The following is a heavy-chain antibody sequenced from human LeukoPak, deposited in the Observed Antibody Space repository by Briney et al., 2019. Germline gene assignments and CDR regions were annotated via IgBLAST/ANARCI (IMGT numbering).Heavy chain of an antibody. V-gene: IGHV3-49*03. CDR2: IRSKAYGGTT. D-gene: IGHD6-13*01. J-gene: IGHJ4*02. Sequence: GGSLGLSCTASGFTFGDYAMSWFRQAPGKGLEWVGFIRSKAYGGTTEYAASVKGRFTISRDDSKSIAYLQMNSLKTEDTAVYYCTRDLGIAAALYWGQGTLVTVSS. CDR3: TRDLGIAAALY. CDR1: GFTFGDYA.